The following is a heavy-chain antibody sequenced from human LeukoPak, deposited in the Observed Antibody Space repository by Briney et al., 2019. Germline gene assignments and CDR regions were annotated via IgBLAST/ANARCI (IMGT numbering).Heavy chain of an antibody. CDR1: GGTFSSYA. V-gene: IGHV1-69*01. Sequence: SVKVSCKASGGTFSSYAISWVRQAPGRGLEWMGGIIPIFGTANYAQKFQGRVTITADESTSTAYMELSSLRSEDTAVYYCARARLGDNWFGPWGQGTLVTVSS. J-gene: IGHJ5*02. CDR3: ARARLGDNWFGP. CDR2: IIPIFGTA. D-gene: IGHD4-11*01.